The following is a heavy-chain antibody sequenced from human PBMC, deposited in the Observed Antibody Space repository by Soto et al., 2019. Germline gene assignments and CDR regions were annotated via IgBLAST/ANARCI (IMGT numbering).Heavy chain of an antibody. J-gene: IGHJ6*02. D-gene: IGHD6-6*01. V-gene: IGHV3-30*18. Sequence: GGSLRLSCAASGFTFSSYDMHWVRQAPGKGLEWVAVISYDGSNKYYADSVKGRFTISRDNSKNTLYLQMNSLRAEDTAVYYCAKDRGIAARPYYYYYGMDVWGQGTTVTVSS. CDR2: ISYDGSNK. CDR1: GFTFSSYD. CDR3: AKDRGIAARPYYYYYGMDV.